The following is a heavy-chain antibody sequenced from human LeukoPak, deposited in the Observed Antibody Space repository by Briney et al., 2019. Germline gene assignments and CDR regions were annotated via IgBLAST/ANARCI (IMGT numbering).Heavy chain of an antibody. D-gene: IGHD5-24*01. Sequence: GGSLRVSCAASGFTFSSYAMHWVRQAPGKGLEYVSAISSNGGSTYYANSVKGRFSISRDNSKNTLYLQMGSLRAEDMAVYYCARASGDGYKDYWGQGTLVTVSS. J-gene: IGHJ4*02. CDR2: ISSNGGST. CDR1: GFTFSSYA. CDR3: ARASGDGYKDY. V-gene: IGHV3-64*01.